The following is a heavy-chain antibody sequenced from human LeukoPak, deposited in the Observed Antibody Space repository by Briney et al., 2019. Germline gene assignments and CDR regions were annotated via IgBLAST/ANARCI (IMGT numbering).Heavy chain of an antibody. CDR3: VRVWGHSGYDYFPFDY. V-gene: IGHV3-21*01. CDR1: GFTSSTYT. J-gene: IGHJ4*02. Sequence: GGSLRLSCAASGFTSSTYTMNWVRQAPGKGLEWVSSINGDGRYIYYTDSMKGRFTISRDNAKNSLYLQMDSLRAEDTAMYYCVRVWGHSGYDYFPFDYWGQGTLVTVSS. D-gene: IGHD5-12*01. CDR2: INGDGRYI.